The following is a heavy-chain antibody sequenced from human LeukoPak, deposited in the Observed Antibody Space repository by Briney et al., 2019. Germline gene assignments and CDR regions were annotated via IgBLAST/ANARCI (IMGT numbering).Heavy chain of an antibody. CDR3: ARDQRYCSSSSCPWEPFDY. CDR1: GHTFTSYY. V-gene: IGHV1-46*01. D-gene: IGHD2-2*01. CDR2: INPSGGSR. J-gene: IGHJ4*02. Sequence: ASVKVSCKASGHTFTSYYVHWVRQAPGQGLEWVGIINPSGGSRTYAQKFQGRVTMTRDTSTSTVYMELSSLRSEDTAVYYCARDQRYCSSSSCPWEPFDYWGQGTLVTVSS.